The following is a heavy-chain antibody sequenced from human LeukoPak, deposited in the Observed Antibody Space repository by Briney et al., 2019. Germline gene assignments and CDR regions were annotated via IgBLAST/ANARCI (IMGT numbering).Heavy chain of an antibody. CDR1: GYSISSGYY. J-gene: IGHJ4*02. V-gene: IGHV4-38-2*02. CDR3: ARGERGYSYGLFH. Sequence: SETLSLTCTVSGYSISSGYYWGWIRQPPGKGLEWIGSIYHSGRTFYNPSLKSRVTISVDTSKNQFSLKLTSVTAADTAVYYCARGERGYSYGLFHWGQGSLVTVSS. D-gene: IGHD5-18*01. CDR2: IYHSGRT.